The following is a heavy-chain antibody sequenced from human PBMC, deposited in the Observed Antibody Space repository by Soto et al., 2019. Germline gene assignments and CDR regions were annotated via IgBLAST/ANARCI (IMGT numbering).Heavy chain of an antibody. CDR2: INTGNGNT. CDR3: ARSQNTGYSSGPDY. V-gene: IGHV1-3*04. J-gene: IGHJ4*02. CDR1: GYSFISYS. D-gene: IGHD6-19*01. Sequence: ASVKVSCKDSGYSFISYSMHWVRQAPGQSLEWMGWINTGNGNTKYSQKFQGRVTITKDTSASTAYMDLSSLKSEDTAVYYCARSQNTGYSSGPDYWGQGTLVTVSS.